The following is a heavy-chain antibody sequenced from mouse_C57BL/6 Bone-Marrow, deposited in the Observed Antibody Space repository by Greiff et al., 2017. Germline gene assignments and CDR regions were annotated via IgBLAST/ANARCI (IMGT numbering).Heavy chain of an antibody. D-gene: IGHD1-1*01. CDR1: GYAFTNYL. Sequence: VQGVESGAELVRPGTSVKVSCKASGYAFTNYLIEWVKQRPGQGLEWIGVINPGSGGTNYNEKFKGKATLTADKSSSTAYMQLSSLTSEDSAVYFCARSAYYGSTYFDYWGQGTTLTVSS. V-gene: IGHV1-54*01. J-gene: IGHJ2*01. CDR2: INPGSGGT. CDR3: ARSAYYGSTYFDY.